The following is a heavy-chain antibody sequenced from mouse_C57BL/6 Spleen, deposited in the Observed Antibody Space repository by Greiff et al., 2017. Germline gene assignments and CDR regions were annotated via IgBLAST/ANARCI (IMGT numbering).Heavy chain of an antibody. CDR3: SREGSNYAAWFAY. Sequence: QVQLQQPGAELVKPGASVKMSCKASGYTFTSYWITWVKQRPGQGLEWIGDIYPGSGSTNYNEKFKSKATLTVDTASSTAYMQLSSLTSEDSAVYYFSREGSNYAAWFAYWGQGTLVTVSA. D-gene: IGHD2-5*01. V-gene: IGHV1-55*01. CDR2: IYPGSGST. J-gene: IGHJ3*01. CDR1: GYTFTSYW.